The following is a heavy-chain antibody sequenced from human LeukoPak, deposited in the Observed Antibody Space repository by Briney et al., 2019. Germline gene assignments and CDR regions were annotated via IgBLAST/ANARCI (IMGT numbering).Heavy chain of an antibody. D-gene: IGHD2-15*01. CDR3: ARLACSGGSCYFEYFQH. J-gene: IGHJ1*01. CDR1: GGTFSSYA. CDR2: IIPIFGTA. Sequence: SVKVSCKASGGTFSSYAIRWVRQAPGQGLEWMGGIIPIFGTANYAQKFQGRVTITTDESTSTAYMELSSLRSEDTAVYYCARLACSGGSCYFEYFQHWGQGTRVTVSS. V-gene: IGHV1-69*05.